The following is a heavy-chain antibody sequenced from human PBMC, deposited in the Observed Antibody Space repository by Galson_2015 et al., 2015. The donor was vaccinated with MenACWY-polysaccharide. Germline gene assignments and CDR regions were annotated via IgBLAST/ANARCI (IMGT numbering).Heavy chain of an antibody. CDR1: GFTFSTYA. D-gene: IGHD2-2*01. CDR3: ARKYCTRKTCYLPDAFDV. J-gene: IGHJ3*01. CDR2: ISGNGGRT. V-gene: IGHV3-23*01. Sequence: SLRLSCAASGFTFSTYAMSWVRQAPGKGPEWVSFISGNGGRTEYVDSVKGRFTISRDNSENTLDLQMNSLRAEDTAVYYCARKYCTRKTCYLPDAFDVWGQGTMVTVSS.